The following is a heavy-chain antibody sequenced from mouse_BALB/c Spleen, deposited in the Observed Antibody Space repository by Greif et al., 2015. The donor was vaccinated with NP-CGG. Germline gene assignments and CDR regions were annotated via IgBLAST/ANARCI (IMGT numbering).Heavy chain of an antibody. J-gene: IGHJ4*01. D-gene: IGHD1-1*01. Sequence: QVQLQQPGPELVKPGASVKISCKASGYAFSSSWMNWVKQRPGQGLEWIGRIYPGDGDTNYNGKFKGKATLTADKSSSTAYMQLSSLTSVDSAVYFCARSYYGSSYAMDYWGQGTSVTVSS. V-gene: IGHV1-82*01. CDR2: IYPGDGDT. CDR1: GYAFSSSW. CDR3: ARSYYGSSYAMDY.